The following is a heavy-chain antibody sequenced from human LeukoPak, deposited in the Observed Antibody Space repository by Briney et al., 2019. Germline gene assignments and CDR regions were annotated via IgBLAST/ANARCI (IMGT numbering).Heavy chain of an antibody. Sequence: PSETLSLTCAVYGGSFSGYYWSWIRQPAGKGLEWIGRIYTSGSTNYNPSLKSRVTISVDKSKNQFSLKLSSVTAADTAVYYCARDPNYDSSGYYWYFDLWGRGTLVTVSS. CDR1: GGSFSGYY. D-gene: IGHD3-22*01. J-gene: IGHJ2*01. V-gene: IGHV4-4*07. CDR2: IYTSGST. CDR3: ARDPNYDSSGYYWYFDL.